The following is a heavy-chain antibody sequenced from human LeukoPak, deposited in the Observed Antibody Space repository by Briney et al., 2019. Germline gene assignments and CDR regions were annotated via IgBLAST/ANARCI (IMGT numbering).Heavy chain of an antibody. CDR1: GYTFTSYG. CDR2: ISAYNGNT. J-gene: IGHJ6*02. V-gene: IGHV1-18*01. CDR3: AREEGSGSYPPVDYYYGMDV. Sequence: GASVKVSCKASGYTFTSYGISWVRQAPGQGLEWMGWISAYNGNTNYAQKLQGRVTMTTDTSTSTAYMELRSLRSDDTAVYYCAREEGSGSYPPVDYYYGMDVWGQGTTVTVSS. D-gene: IGHD3-10*01.